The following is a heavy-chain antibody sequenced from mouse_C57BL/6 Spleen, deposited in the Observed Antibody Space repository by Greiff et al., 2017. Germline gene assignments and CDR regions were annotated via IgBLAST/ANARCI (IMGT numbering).Heavy chain of an antibody. CDR3: TTPYFSGSSSGFSH. V-gene: IGHV14-4*01. CDR1: GFNIKDDY. J-gene: IGHJ3*01. CDR2: IDPENGDT. Sequence: VQLQQSGAELVRPGASVKLSCTASGFNIKDDYMHWVKRRPEQGLEWIGWIDPENGDTEYASKFQGKATITADTSSNTAYLQLSSLTSEKTAVSFSTTPYFSGSSSGFSHWGPGTLVSVSA. D-gene: IGHD1-1*01.